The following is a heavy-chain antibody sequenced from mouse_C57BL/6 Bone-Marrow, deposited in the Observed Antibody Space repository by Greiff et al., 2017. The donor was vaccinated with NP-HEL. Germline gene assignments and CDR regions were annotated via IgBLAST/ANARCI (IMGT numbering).Heavy chain of an antibody. V-gene: IGHV5-9-1*02. CDR1: GFTFSSYA. CDR3: TREGEKNYYGSSPYYFDY. CDR2: ISSGGDYI. Sequence: DVKLVESGEGLVKPGGSLKLSCAASGFTFSSYAMSWVRQTPEKRLEWVAYISSGGDYIYYADTVKGRFTISRDNARNTLYLQMSSLKSEDTAMYYCTREGEKNYYGSSPYYFDYWGQGTTLTVSS. D-gene: IGHD1-1*01. J-gene: IGHJ2*01.